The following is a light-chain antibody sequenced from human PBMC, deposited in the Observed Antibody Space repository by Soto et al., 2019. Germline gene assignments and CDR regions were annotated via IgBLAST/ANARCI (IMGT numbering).Light chain of an antibody. CDR1: RSVSSN. V-gene: IGKV3-15*01. Sequence: EIVMTQSPATLSVSPGERATLSCRASRSVSSNLAWYQQKPGQAPRLLIYGASTRATGIPARFSGSGSGTEFTLTISSLQSEDFAVYYCQHLGTFGQGTKLEIK. CDR3: QHLGT. CDR2: GAS. J-gene: IGKJ2*02.